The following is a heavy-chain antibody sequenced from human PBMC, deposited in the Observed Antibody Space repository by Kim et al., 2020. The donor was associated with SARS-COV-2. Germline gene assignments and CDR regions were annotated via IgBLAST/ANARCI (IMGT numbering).Heavy chain of an antibody. CDR3: ARHSHQERKLRSIYYYYGMDV. Sequence: SETLSLTCTVSGGSISSSSYYWGWIRQPPGKGLEWIGSIYYSGSTYYNPSLKSRVTISVDTSKNQFSLKLSSVTAADTAVYYCARHSHQERKLRSIYYYYGMDVWGQGTTVTVSS. V-gene: IGHV4-39*01. D-gene: IGHD3-3*01. CDR2: IYYSGST. J-gene: IGHJ6*02. CDR1: GGSISSSSYY.